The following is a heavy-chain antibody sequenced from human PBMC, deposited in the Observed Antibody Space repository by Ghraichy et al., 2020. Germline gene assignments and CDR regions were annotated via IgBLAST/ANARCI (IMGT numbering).Heavy chain of an antibody. J-gene: IGHJ4*02. CDR1: GGSISSGGYS. D-gene: IGHD1-26*01. Sequence: SLNISCAVSGGSISSGGYSWSWIRQPPGKGLEWIGYIYHSGSTYYNPSLKSRVTISVDRSKNQFSLKLSSVTAADTAVYYCARVSGSYDYYFDYWGQGTLVTVSS. CDR3: ARVSGSYDYYFDY. V-gene: IGHV4-30-2*01. CDR2: IYHSGST.